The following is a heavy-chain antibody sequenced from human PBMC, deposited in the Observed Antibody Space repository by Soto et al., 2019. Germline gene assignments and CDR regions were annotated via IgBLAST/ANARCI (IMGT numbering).Heavy chain of an antibody. CDR2: INHSGST. CDR1: GGSFSGYY. CDR3: ARHTLDIVVVPAASRFDP. D-gene: IGHD2-2*01. Sequence: SETLSLTCAVYGGSFSGYYWSWIRQPPGKGLEWIGEINHSGSTNYNPSLKSRVTISVDTSKNQFSLKLSSVTAADTAVYYCARHTLDIVVVPAASRFDPWGQGTLVTVSS. V-gene: IGHV4-34*01. J-gene: IGHJ5*02.